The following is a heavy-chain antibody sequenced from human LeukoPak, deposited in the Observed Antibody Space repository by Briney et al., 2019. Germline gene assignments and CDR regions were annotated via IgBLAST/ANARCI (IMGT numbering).Heavy chain of an antibody. CDR3: ARDSAYCGGDCYSSYYYYMDV. CDR1: GFTFSSYS. J-gene: IGHJ6*03. V-gene: IGHV3-48*01. CDR2: ISSSSSTI. D-gene: IGHD2-21*02. Sequence: PGGSLRLSCAASGFTFSSYSMNWVRQAPGKGLEWVSYISSSSSTIYYADSEKGRFTISRDNAKNSLYLQMNGLRAEDTTVYYCARDSAYCGGDCYSSYYYYMDVWGKGTTVTVSS.